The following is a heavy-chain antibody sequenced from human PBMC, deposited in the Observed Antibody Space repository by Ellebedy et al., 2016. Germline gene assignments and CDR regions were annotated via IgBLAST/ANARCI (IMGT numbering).Heavy chain of an antibody. CDR2: IRSKAYGGTT. V-gene: IGHV3-49*03. Sequence: GESLKISCTASGFTFGDYAMSWFRQAPGKGLEWVDFIRSKAYGGTTEYAASVKGRFTISRDDSKSIAYLQMNSLKTEDTAVYYCNVVVTANNGFDIWGQGTMVTVSS. D-gene: IGHD2-21*02. CDR3: NVVVTANNGFDI. J-gene: IGHJ3*02. CDR1: GFTFGDYA.